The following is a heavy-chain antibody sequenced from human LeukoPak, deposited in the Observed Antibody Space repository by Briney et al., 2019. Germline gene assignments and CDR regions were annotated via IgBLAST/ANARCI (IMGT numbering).Heavy chain of an antibody. CDR1: GFTFSSYW. V-gene: IGHV3-7*01. CDR3: ARGGSLQLWTPFWDY. CDR2: IKQDGSEK. Sequence: PGGSLRLSCAVSGFTFSSYWMSWVRQAPGKGLEWVANIKQDGSEKYYVDSVKGRFTISRDNAKNSLYLQMNSLRAEDTAVYYCARGGSLQLWTPFWDYWGQGTLVTVSS. J-gene: IGHJ4*02. D-gene: IGHD5-18*01.